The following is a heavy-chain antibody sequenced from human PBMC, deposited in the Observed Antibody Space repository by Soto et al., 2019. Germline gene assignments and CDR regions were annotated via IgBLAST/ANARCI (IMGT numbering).Heavy chain of an antibody. CDR3: ARDITMIVVVTPDAFNI. D-gene: IGHD3-22*01. CDR1: GYTFTSYG. V-gene: IGHV1-18*01. J-gene: IGHJ3*02. Sequence: ASVKVSCKASGYTFTSYGISWVRQAPGQGLEWMGWISAYNGNTNYAQKLQGRVTMTTDTSTSTAYMELRSLRSDDTAVYYCARDITMIVVVTPDAFNIWGQATMVTASS. CDR2: ISAYNGNT.